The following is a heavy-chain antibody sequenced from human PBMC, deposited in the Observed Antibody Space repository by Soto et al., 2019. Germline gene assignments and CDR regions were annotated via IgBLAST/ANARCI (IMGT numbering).Heavy chain of an antibody. CDR3: TRESDFWRGYGYFDY. CDR1: GFTFSDHY. D-gene: IGHD3-3*01. V-gene: IGHV3-72*01. J-gene: IGHJ4*02. Sequence: GGSLRLSCAASGFTFSDHYMDWVRQAPGKGLEWVGRIRNKANSYTTESAASVKGRFTISRDDSIHSLYLLMNSLKTEDTAVYYCTRESDFWRGYGYFDYWGQGAMVTVSS. CDR2: IRNKANSYTT.